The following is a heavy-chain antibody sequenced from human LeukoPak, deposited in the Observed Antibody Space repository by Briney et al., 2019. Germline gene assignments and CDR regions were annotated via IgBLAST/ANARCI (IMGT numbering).Heavy chain of an antibody. Sequence: PGGSLRLSCAASGSTFSGYWMHWVRQAPGKGLVWVSRINSDGSSTSYADSVKGRFTISRDNAKNTLYLQMNSLRAEDTAVYYCPRLVATVAGTVDHDYWGHGTLVTVSS. CDR3: PRLVATVAGTVDHDY. CDR2: INSDGSST. D-gene: IGHD6-19*01. V-gene: IGHV3-74*01. CDR1: GSTFSGYW. J-gene: IGHJ4*01.